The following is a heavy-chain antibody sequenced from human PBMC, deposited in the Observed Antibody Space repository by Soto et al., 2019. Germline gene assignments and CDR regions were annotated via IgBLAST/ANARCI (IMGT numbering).Heavy chain of an antibody. Sequence: EVQLVESGGGLVQPGRSLRLSCAASGFTFDDYAMHWVRQAPGKGLEWLSGISWNSGNIGYADSVKGRFTISRDNAKNSLYLQMNSLRPEDTAVYYCIKGRGGSYGRYYFDYWGQGTLVTVSS. CDR2: ISWNSGNI. CDR1: GFTFDDYA. V-gene: IGHV3-9*01. D-gene: IGHD1-26*01. J-gene: IGHJ4*02. CDR3: IKGRGGSYGRYYFDY.